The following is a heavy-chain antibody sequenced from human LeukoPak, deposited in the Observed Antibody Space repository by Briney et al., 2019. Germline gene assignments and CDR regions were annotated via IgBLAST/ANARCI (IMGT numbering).Heavy chain of an antibody. V-gene: IGHV4-34*01. CDR3: ARGKPPFDP. CDR2: INHSGST. J-gene: IGHJ5*02. Sequence: SETLSLTCAVYSGSFSGYYWSWIRQPPGKGLEWIGEINHSGSTNYNPSLKSRVTISVDTSKNQFSLKLSSVTAADTAVYYCARGKPPFDPWGQGTLVTVSS. CDR1: SGSFSGYY.